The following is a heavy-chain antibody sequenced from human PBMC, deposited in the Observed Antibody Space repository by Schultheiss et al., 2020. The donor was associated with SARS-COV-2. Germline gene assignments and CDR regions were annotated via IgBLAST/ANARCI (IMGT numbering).Heavy chain of an antibody. CDR2: IYYSGST. J-gene: IGHJ6*02. CDR3: ARGGSSSSVNYYYYGMDV. D-gene: IGHD6-6*01. Sequence: SETLSLTCTVSGGSISSYYWSWIRQPPGKGLEWIGYIYYSGSTNYNPSLKSRVTISVDTSKNQFSLKPSSVTAADTAVYYCARGGSSSSVNYYYYGMDVWGQGTAVTVSS. V-gene: IGHV4-59*01. CDR1: GGSISSYY.